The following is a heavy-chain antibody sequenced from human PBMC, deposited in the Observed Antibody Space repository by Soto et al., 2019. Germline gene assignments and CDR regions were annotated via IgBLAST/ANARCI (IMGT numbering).Heavy chain of an antibody. CDR3: ARDEIGVVSTPQV. J-gene: IGHJ6*02. CDR1: GGTFSSYT. Sequence: QVQLVQSGAEVKRPGSSVKISCKASGGTFSSYTFSWVRQAPGQGLEWMGGLIPYFGTSNYAQNFQGRVTITADDSTSTVFMELSSLRSEDTAVYYCARDEIGVVSTPQVWGQGTTVTVSS. V-gene: IGHV1-69*12. CDR2: LIPYFGTS. D-gene: IGHD3-3*01.